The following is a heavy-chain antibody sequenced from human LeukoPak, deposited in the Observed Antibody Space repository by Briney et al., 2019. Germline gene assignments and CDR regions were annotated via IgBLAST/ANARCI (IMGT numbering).Heavy chain of an antibody. J-gene: IGHJ4*02. Sequence: ASVKVSCKASGYTFTSYYMHWVRQAPGQGLEWMGIINPSGGSTGYAQKFQGRVTMTRDTSTSTVYMGLSSLRSEDTAVYYCARDRSSSRYEGGYFDYWGQGTLVTVSS. CDR1: GYTFTSYY. CDR2: INPSGGST. V-gene: IGHV1-46*01. CDR3: ARDRSSSRYEGGYFDY. D-gene: IGHD6-25*01.